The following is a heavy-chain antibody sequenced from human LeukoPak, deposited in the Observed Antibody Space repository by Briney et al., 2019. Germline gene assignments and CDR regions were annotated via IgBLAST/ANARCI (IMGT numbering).Heavy chain of an antibody. CDR3: ARDGFYYSHSYYYYYMDV. Sequence: TSGGSLRLSCAASGFTFSDYYMSWIRQAPGKGLEWVSYISSSGSTIYYADSVKGRFTISRDNAKNSLYLQMNSLRAEDTAVYYCARDGFYYSHSYYYYYMDVWGKGTTVTVSS. CDR2: ISSSGSTI. J-gene: IGHJ6*03. CDR1: GFTFSDYY. V-gene: IGHV3-11*04. D-gene: IGHD4-11*01.